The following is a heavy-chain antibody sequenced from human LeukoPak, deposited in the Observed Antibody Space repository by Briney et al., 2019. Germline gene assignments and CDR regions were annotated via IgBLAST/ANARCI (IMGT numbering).Heavy chain of an antibody. D-gene: IGHD3-16*01. J-gene: IGHJ4*02. Sequence: PGGSLCFTSAASTFTFSYFWWIWLAQGPGKGLEWVANIKQGGSDKYYVDSVRGRFTISRDNAKNSRYLQMNSLRAEDTAVYYCARDPHRGGDFDYWGQGTLVTVSS. CDR1: TFTFSYFW. CDR2: IKQGGSDK. V-gene: IGHV3-7*01. CDR3: ARDPHRGGDFDY.